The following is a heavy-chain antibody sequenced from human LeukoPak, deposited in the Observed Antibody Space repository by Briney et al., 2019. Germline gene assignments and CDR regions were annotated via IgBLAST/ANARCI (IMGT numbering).Heavy chain of an antibody. Sequence: GGSLRLSCAASGFTFSDYYMSWIRQAPGKGLEWVSYISSSGSIINYADSVKGRFTISRDNAKNSLYLQMNSLRAEDTAVYYCARDTLFVSHFDYWGQGTLVTVSS. D-gene: IGHD3-10*02. CDR3: ARDTLFVSHFDY. CDR2: ISSSGSII. J-gene: IGHJ4*02. CDR1: GFTFSDYY. V-gene: IGHV3-11*04.